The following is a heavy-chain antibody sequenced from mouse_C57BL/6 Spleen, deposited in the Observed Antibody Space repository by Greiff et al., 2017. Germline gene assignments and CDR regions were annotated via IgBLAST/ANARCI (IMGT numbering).Heavy chain of an antibody. CDR3: RLGYYFDY. CDR2: ISSGSSTI. CDR1: GFTFSDYG. V-gene: IGHV5-17*01. Sequence: DVKLVESGGGLVKPGGSLKLSCAASGFTFSDYGMHWVRQAPEKGLEWVAYISSGSSTIYYADTVKGRFTISRDNAKNTLFLQMTSLRSEDTAMYYCRLGYYFDYWGQGTTLTVSS. D-gene: IGHD3-3*01. J-gene: IGHJ2*01.